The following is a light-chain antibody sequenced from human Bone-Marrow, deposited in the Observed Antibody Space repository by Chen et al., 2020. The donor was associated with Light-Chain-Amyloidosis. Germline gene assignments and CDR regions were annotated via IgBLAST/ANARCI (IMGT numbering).Light chain of an antibody. Sequence: QSALTQPASVSGSPGQSITISGTASNSDVGNYNLVSWYQHHPGKAPKLIIYGDFKRPSGVSNRFSGSKSGNTASLTISGLQNEDEAHYHCCAYTGSSTWVFVGGTKLTVL. CDR2: GDF. CDR3: CAYTGSSTWV. V-gene: IGLV2-23*01. CDR1: NSDVGNYNL. J-gene: IGLJ3*02.